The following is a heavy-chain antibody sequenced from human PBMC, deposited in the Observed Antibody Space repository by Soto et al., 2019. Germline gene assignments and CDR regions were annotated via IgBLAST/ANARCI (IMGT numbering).Heavy chain of an antibody. J-gene: IGHJ6*02. CDR1: GFTFSSYG. D-gene: IGHD2-2*01. Sequence: QVQLVESGGGVVQPGRSLRLSCAASGFTFSSYGMHWVRQAPGMGLEWVAVIWYDGSNKYYADSVKGRFTISRDNSKNTLYLQMNSLRAEDTAVYYCAREGGYCSSTSCSHYYYYGMDVGGQGTTVTVSS. V-gene: IGHV3-33*01. CDR3: AREGGYCSSTSCSHYYYYGMDV. CDR2: IWYDGSNK.